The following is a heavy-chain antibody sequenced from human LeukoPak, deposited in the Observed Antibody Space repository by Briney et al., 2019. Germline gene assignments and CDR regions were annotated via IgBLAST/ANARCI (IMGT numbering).Heavy chain of an antibody. J-gene: IGHJ4*02. CDR3: ARVLRKSIFASDAQSMPFDY. Sequence: PSETLSLTCTVSGGSISSSTYYWGWIRQPPGKGLEWIGYIYYSGSTNYNPSLKSRVTISVDTSKNQFSLKLSSVTAADTAVYYCARVLRKSIFASDAQSMPFDYWGQGTLVTVSS. CDR2: IYYSGST. D-gene: IGHD3-9*01. CDR1: GGSISSSTYY. V-gene: IGHV4-61*05.